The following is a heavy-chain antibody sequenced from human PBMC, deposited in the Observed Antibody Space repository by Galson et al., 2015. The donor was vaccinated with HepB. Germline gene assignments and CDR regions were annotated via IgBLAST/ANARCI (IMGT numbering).Heavy chain of an antibody. V-gene: IGHV3-23*01. J-gene: IGHJ4*02. D-gene: IGHD6-6*01. Sequence: SLRLSCAASGFSFSNYGMGWVRQAPGKGLEWVSAILSGGTTYYADSVKGRFTISRDNSKNTLYLQMNNVRAEDTAIYLCMGVQSISSEKWGQGTLVTVSS. CDR1: GFSFSNYG. CDR3: MGVQSISSEK. CDR2: ILSGGTT.